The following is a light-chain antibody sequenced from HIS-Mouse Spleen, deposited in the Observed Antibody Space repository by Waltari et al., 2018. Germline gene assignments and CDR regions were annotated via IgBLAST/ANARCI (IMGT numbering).Light chain of an antibody. Sequence: QSALTQPASVSGSPGQSIPISCTGTSSDVGRYKLVSWYQQHPGKAPKLMIYEGSKRPSGVSNRFSGSKSGNTASLTISGLQAEDEADYYCCSYAGSSTWVFGGGTKLTVL. CDR3: CSYAGSSTWV. J-gene: IGLJ3*02. CDR2: EGS. V-gene: IGLV2-23*01. CDR1: SSDVGRYKL.